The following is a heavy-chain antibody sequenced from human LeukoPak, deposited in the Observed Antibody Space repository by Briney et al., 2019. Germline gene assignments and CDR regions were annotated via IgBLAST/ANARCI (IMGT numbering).Heavy chain of an antibody. CDR3: ARRSFDYGDPSFDY. D-gene: IGHD4-17*01. J-gene: IGHJ4*02. Sequence: PSETLSLTCTVSGGSISSYYWSWLRQPPGKGLEWIGYIYYSGSTNYNPSLKSRVTISVDTSKNQFSLKLSSVTAADTAVYYCARRSFDYGDPSFDYWGQGTLVTVSS. V-gene: IGHV4-59*01. CDR1: GGSISSYY. CDR2: IYYSGST.